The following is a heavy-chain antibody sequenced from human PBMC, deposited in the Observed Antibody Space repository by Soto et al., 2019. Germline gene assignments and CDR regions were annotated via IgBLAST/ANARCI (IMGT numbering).Heavy chain of an antibody. Sequence: SVKVSCKASGGTFSSYAISWVRQAPGQGLEWMGGIIPIFGTANYAQKFQGRVTITADESTSTAYMELSSLRSEDTAVYYCAREETYGPGTRGAFDIWGQGTMVTVS. CDR3: AREETYGPGTRGAFDI. CDR1: GGTFSSYA. CDR2: IIPIFGTA. D-gene: IGHD3-10*01. V-gene: IGHV1-69*13. J-gene: IGHJ3*02.